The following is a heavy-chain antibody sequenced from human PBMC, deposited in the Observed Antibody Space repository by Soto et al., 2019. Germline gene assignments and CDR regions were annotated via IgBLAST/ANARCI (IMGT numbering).Heavy chain of an antibody. CDR1: GFTFSYSP. CDR2: VSHDGNNH. CDR3: AKEGGSSGRAGFFDF. J-gene: IGHJ4*02. V-gene: IGHV3-30-3*01. D-gene: IGHD6-19*01. Sequence: QVQLVESGGGVVQPGGSLRLSCAASGFTFSYSPMHWVRQAPGKGLEWLVVVSHDGNNHYYGDSADFFKGRFTISRDNSKNTLFLQMNTLRPEDTAIYYCAKEGGSSGRAGFFDFWGQGTLVTVSS.